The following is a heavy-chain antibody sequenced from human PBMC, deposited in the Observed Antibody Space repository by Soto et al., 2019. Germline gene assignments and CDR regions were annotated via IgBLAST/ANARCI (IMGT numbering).Heavy chain of an antibody. V-gene: IGHV1-46*03. Sequence: EASAKVSCKASGYTFTSYYMHWVRQAPGQGLEWMGIINPSGGSTSYAQKFQGRVTMTRDTSTSTVYMELSSLRSEDTAVYYCARADYGDYVYYYMDVWGKGTTVTVSS. J-gene: IGHJ6*03. CDR2: INPSGGST. CDR3: ARADYGDYVYYYMDV. CDR1: GYTFTSYY. D-gene: IGHD4-17*01.